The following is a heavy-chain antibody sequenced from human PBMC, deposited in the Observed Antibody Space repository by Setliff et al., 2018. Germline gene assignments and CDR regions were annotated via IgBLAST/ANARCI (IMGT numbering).Heavy chain of an antibody. CDR3: ARDKADYYDRSGYSGASDV. CDR1: GGTFGSSA. Sequence: SVKVSCKASGGTFGSSALSWVRQAPGEGLEWMGGIIPMFDTGIYAEKFQGRVTLSADESTSTVYMELTRLRPEDTAIYYCARDKADYYDRSGYSGASDVWGQGTMVTVSS. CDR2: IIPMFDTG. V-gene: IGHV1-69*13. D-gene: IGHD3-22*01. J-gene: IGHJ3*01.